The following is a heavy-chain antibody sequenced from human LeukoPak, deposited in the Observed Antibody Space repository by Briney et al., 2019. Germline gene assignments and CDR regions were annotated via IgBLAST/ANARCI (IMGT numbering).Heavy chain of an antibody. Sequence: GGSLRLSCAASGFTFRSYGMNWVRQAPGKGLEWVAFIQFHGSESYYADSVQGRFTFSRDNSKNTLYLQMNSLRAEDTAVYYCAKGSAWYFDYWGQGTLVTVSS. CDR2: IQFHGSES. CDR3: AKGSAWYFDY. V-gene: IGHV3-30*02. CDR1: GFTFRSYG. D-gene: IGHD6-19*01. J-gene: IGHJ4*02.